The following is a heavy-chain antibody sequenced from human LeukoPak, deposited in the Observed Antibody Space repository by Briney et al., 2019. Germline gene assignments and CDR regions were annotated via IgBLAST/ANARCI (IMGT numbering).Heavy chain of an antibody. D-gene: IGHD6-6*01. CDR2: IYHSGST. V-gene: IGHV4-59*01. J-gene: IGHJ5*02. Sequence: PSETLSLTCTVSGGSISSYYWSWIRQPPGKGLEWIGYIYHSGSTNYNPSLKSRVTISVDTSKNQFSLKLSSVTAADTAVYYCASGGYRSFGQIFDPWGQGTLVTVSS. CDR1: GGSISSYY. CDR3: ASGGYRSFGQIFDP.